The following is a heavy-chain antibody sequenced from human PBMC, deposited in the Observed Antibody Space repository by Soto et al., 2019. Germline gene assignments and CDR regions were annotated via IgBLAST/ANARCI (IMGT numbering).Heavy chain of an antibody. CDR2: VSSSTSVT. CDR3: ARIQCVGDCLGATYYCDS. D-gene: IGHD2-21*02. Sequence: QVQLVESGGGLVKPGGSLRLSCSASGFTFSDYYMSWIRQAPGKGLEWLSSVSSSTSVTNYAGSVRGRFTISRDNAKNTWYLQMNSVGAEDTAGYFCARIQCVGDCLGATYYCDSWGQGALVTVSS. J-gene: IGHJ4*02. V-gene: IGHV3-11*06. CDR1: GFTFSDYY.